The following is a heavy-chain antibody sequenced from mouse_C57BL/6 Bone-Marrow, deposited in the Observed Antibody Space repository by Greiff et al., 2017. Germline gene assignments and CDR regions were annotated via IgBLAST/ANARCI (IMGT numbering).Heavy chain of an antibody. CDR2: VYPRSGNT. J-gene: IGHJ4*01. CDR1: GYTFTSYG. CDR3: AGTVKDYAMDY. Sequence: QVQLQQSGAELARPGASVKLSCKASGYTFTSYGISWVKLRTGPGLERIGEVYPRSGNTYYNEKFQGKATLTTDKSPSTAYMELRSLTSEDAAVYFCAGTVKDYAMDYWGQGTSVTVSS. V-gene: IGHV1-81*01. D-gene: IGHD1-1*01.